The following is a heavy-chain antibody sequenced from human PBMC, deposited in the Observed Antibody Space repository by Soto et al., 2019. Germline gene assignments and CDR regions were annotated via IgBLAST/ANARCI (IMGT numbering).Heavy chain of an antibody. Sequence: GGSLRLSCAASGFTFSSYAMSWVRQAPGKGLEWVSAISGSGGSTYYADSVKGRFTISRDNSKNTLYLQMDSLRAEDTAVYYCAKDEDYDILTGFAPWGQGTLVTVSS. D-gene: IGHD3-9*01. V-gene: IGHV3-23*01. J-gene: IGHJ5*02. CDR2: ISGSGGST. CDR1: GFTFSSYA. CDR3: AKDEDYDILTGFAP.